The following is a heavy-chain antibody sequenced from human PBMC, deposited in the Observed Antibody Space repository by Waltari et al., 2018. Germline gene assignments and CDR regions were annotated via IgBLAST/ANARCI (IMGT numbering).Heavy chain of an antibody. CDR1: GGPLTRRSSHWGRHRHAPGQGWDWVGSRY. Sequence: QLQLQESGPGLVKPSATLSLTCTAPGGPLTRRSSHWGRHRHAPGQGWDWVGSRYWGRSGQPPGKGREWIGSIYYSGRTYYNPSLKSRVTISVDTSKNQFSLKLSSVTAADTAVYYCARRGYSYGLLFDYWGQGTLVTVSS. CDR2: IYYSGRT. V-gene: IGHV4-39*01. J-gene: IGHJ4*02. D-gene: IGHD5-18*01. CDR3: ARRGYSYGLLFDY.